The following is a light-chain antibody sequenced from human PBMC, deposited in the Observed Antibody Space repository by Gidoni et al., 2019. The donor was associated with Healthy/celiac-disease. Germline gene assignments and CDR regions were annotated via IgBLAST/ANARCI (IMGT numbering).Light chain of an antibody. CDR1: QSVSSSY. CDR2: GAS. J-gene: IGKJ2*01. Sequence: EIVLTQSPGTLSLSPGERATLSCRASQSVSSSYLAWYQQKPGQAPRLLIYGASSRATGIPDRFSGSASGTDFTLTISRLEPEDFAVYYCQQYGSSLMYTFGQGTKLEIK. CDR3: QQYGSSLMYT. V-gene: IGKV3-20*01.